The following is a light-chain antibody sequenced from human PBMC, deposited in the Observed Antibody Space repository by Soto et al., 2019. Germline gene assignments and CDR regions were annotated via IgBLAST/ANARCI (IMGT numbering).Light chain of an antibody. CDR1: RDISSW. CDR2: TAS. J-gene: IGKJ5*01. CDR3: QQTHSFPPT. V-gene: IGKV1D-12*01. Sequence: DLQMTQSPSSVSASVGDSVTITCRASRDISSWLAWYQQRPGKAPKLLIYTASSLRSGIPLRFSGSASGTEFPLTISSLQREDFATYYCQQTHSFPPTFGQGTRLEI.